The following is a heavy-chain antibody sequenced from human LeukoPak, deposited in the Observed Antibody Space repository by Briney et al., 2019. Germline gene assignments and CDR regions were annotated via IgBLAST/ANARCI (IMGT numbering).Heavy chain of an antibody. V-gene: IGHV3-74*01. J-gene: IGHJ4*02. CDR1: GFTFSSYW. D-gene: IGHD3-10*01. CDR3: ASHPIYGSGSYPFDY. Sequence: GGSLRLSCAASGFTFSSYWMHWVRQAPGKGLVWVSRINSDGSSTSYADSVKGRFTTSRDNAKNTLYLQMNSLRAEDTAVYYCASHPIYGSGSYPFDYWGQGTLVTVSS. CDR2: INSDGSST.